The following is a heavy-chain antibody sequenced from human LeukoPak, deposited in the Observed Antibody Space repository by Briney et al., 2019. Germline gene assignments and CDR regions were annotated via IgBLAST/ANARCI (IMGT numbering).Heavy chain of an antibody. J-gene: IGHJ6*02. V-gene: IGHV1-18*01. CDR3: ARSSSSVNIESRYGLDV. D-gene: IGHD6-6*01. CDR2: ISVYNGNT. Sequence: GASVKVSCKASGYTLTDYGVTWVRQAPGQGLEWMGWISVYNGNTQFAQKFEARVTLTTDTSTNTVNMELRRLASDDTAIYYCARSSSSVNIESRYGLDVWGQGTTVTVSS. CDR1: GYTLTDYG.